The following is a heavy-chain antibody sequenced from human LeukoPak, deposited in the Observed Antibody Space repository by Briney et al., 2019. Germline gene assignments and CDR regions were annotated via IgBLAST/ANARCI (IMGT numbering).Heavy chain of an antibody. V-gene: IGHV4-4*07. J-gene: IGHJ3*02. CDR3: AREGGPGSYYDFWSGPADAFDI. CDR1: GGFISSYY. Sequence: SETLSLTCTVSGGFISSYYWSWIRQPAGKGLEWIGRIYTSGSTNYNPSLKSRVTMSVDTSKNQFSLKLSSVTAADTAVYYCAREGGPGSYYDFWSGPADAFDIWGQGTMVTVSS. CDR2: IYTSGST. D-gene: IGHD3-3*01.